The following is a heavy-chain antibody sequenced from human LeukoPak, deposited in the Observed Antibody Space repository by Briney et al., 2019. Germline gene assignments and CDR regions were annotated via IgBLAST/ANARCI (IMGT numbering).Heavy chain of an antibody. V-gene: IGHV4-31*03. Sequence: SETLSLTCTVSGGSVSSDSYHWSWIRQPPGKGLEWIGYIYYSGSTYYNPSLKSRVTISVDTSKNQFSLKLSSVTAADTAVYYCAREGDGYNDYWGQGTLVTVSS. J-gene: IGHJ4*02. CDR2: IYYSGST. CDR1: GGSVSSDSYH. CDR3: AREGDGYNDY. D-gene: IGHD5-24*01.